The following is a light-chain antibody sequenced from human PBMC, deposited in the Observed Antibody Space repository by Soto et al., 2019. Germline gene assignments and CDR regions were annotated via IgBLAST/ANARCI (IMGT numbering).Light chain of an antibody. V-gene: IGKV3-20*01. Sequence: ELVLTQSPGTLSLSPGARATLRCRASQSVSSSYLAWYQQKHGQAPRVXIYGASSRATGIPDRFSGSMYGTDFTLTISRLEPEDFAVYYCQQYGSSRVTFGQGTRLEIK. CDR3: QQYGSSRVT. CDR1: QSVSSSY. CDR2: GAS. J-gene: IGKJ5*01.